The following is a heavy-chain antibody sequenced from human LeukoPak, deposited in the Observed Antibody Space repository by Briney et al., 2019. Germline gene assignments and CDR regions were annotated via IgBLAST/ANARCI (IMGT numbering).Heavy chain of an antibody. D-gene: IGHD6-19*01. J-gene: IGHJ4*02. CDR1: GYTFTSCD. CDR3: TRGSSGRRDS. CDR2: MNPNSGNT. Sequence: ASVKVSCKSSGYTFTSCDINWVRQATGQGVEWLGWMNPNSGNTGYGQNFQDRITMTRDISIGTAYMELTNLTSEDTAIYYCTRGSSGRRDSWGQGTLVTVST. V-gene: IGHV1-8*01.